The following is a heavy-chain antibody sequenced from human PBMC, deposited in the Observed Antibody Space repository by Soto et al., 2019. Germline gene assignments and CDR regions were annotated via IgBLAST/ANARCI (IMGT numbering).Heavy chain of an antibody. Sequence: GSLRLSCAASGFTFSSYWMHWVRQAPGKGLVWVSRINSDGSSTSYADSVKGRFTISRDNAKDTLYLQMNSLRAEDTAVYYCARDNSGSYHEFDYWGQGTLVTVSS. CDR2: INSDGSST. V-gene: IGHV3-74*01. D-gene: IGHD1-26*01. CDR3: ARDNSGSYHEFDY. J-gene: IGHJ4*02. CDR1: GFTFSSYW.